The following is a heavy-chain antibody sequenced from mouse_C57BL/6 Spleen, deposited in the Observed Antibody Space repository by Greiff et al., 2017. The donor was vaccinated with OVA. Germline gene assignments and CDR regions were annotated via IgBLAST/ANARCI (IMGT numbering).Heavy chain of an antibody. J-gene: IGHJ4*01. CDR3: AKRGSTTTSYAMDY. D-gene: IGHD1-1*01. V-gene: IGHV2-4*01. Sequence: QVQLKQSGPGLVQPSQSLSITCTVSGFSLTSYGVHWVRQPPGKGLEWLGVIWSGGSTDYNAAFISRLSISKDNSKSQVFFKMNSLQADDTAIYYCAKRGSTTTSYAMDYWGQGTSVTVSS. CDR1: GFSLTSYG. CDR2: IWSGGST.